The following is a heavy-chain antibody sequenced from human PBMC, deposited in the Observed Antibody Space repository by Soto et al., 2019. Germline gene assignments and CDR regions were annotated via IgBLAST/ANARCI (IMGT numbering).Heavy chain of an antibody. CDR2: IIPIFGTA. V-gene: IGHV1-69*13. D-gene: IGHD5-18*01. CDR1: GGTFSSYA. J-gene: IGHJ3*02. Sequence: GASVKVSCKASGGTFSSYAISWVRQAPGQGLEWMGGIIPIFGTANYAQKFQGRVTITADESTSTAYMELSSLRSEDTAVYYCARDRQDTAMGNDAFDIRGQGTMVTVS. CDR3: ARDRQDTAMGNDAFDI.